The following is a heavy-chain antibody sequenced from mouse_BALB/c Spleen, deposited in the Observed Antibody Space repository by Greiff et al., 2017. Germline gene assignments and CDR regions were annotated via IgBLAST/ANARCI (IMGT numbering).Heavy chain of an antibody. J-gene: IGHJ3*01. CDR2: ILPGSGST. CDR1: GYTFSSYW. CDR3: ARKGAHYYGSSSTFAY. Sequence: VQLQQSGAELMKPGASVKISCKATGYTFSSYWIEWVKQRPGHGLEWIGEILPGSGSTNYNEKFKGKATFTADTSSNTAYMQLSSLTSEDSAVYYCARKGAHYYGSSSTFAYWGQGTLVTVSA. V-gene: IGHV1-9*01. D-gene: IGHD1-1*01.